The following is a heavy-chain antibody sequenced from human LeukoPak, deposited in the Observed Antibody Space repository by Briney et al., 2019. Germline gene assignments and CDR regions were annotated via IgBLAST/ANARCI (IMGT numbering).Heavy chain of an antibody. J-gene: IGHJ5*02. CDR1: GGSISSSNW. CDR2: IYHSGST. CDR3: ARDRTPMGVVVTELGWFDP. Sequence: SETLSLTCAVSGGSISSSNWWSWVRQPPGKGLEWIGEIYHSGSTNYNPSLKSRVTISVDKSKNQFSLKLSSVTAADTAVYYCARDRTPMGVVVTELGWFDPWGQGTLVTVSS. V-gene: IGHV4-4*02. D-gene: IGHD2-21*02.